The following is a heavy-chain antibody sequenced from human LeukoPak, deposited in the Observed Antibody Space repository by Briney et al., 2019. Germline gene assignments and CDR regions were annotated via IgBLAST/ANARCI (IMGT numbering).Heavy chain of an antibody. CDR2: VYYTGST. V-gene: IGHV4-39*02. J-gene: IGHJ4*02. D-gene: IGHD3-10*01. CDR3: ARHRGRYYDSGSYYYFDY. CDR1: GGSISSSGYY. Sequence: SETLSLTCTVSGGSISSSGYYWGWIRQPPGKGLEWVGSVYYTGSTFYNPSLKSRVTTSVDTSKNHFSLNLSSVTAADTAVYYCARHRGRYYDSGSYYYFDYWGQGTLVTVSS.